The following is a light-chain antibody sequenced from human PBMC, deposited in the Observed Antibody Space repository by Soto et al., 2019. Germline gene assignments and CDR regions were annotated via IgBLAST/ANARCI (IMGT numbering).Light chain of an antibody. V-gene: IGKV3-15*01. CDR2: GAS. J-gene: IGKJ1*01. CDR1: QSVSSN. Sequence: EIVMTQSPATLSVSPGERATLSCRASQSVSSNLAWYQQKPGQSPRLLLYGASTRATGIPARSSGSGSGTEFTLTISSLQSEDFAVYYCQQYNKWPRTFGQGTKVDIK. CDR3: QQYNKWPRT.